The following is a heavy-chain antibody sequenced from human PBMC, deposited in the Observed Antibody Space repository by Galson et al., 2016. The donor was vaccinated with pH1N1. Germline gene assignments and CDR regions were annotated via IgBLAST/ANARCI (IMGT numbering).Heavy chain of an antibody. J-gene: IGHJ4*02. Sequence: QSGAEVKKSGESLKISCEASGYTFTDYWIGWMHQTPGTGLEWIGIIYPRDSDTRYRPSFQGHVTFSADESISSAYLQWSSLKASDSGIYYCAREVPSGFYSHWGQGTLVTVAS. CDR2: IYPRDSDT. V-gene: IGHV5-51*07. D-gene: IGHD3-22*01. CDR3: AREVPSGFYSH. CDR1: GYTFTDYW.